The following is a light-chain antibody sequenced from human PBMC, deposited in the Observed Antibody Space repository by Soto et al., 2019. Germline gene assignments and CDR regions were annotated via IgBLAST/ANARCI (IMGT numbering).Light chain of an antibody. CDR1: QSFSSTY. J-gene: IGKJ5*01. CDR3: QQYGSSPIT. Sequence: EIVLTQSPGTLSLSPGERATLSCRASQSFSSTYLAWYQQKPGQAPRLLVYSASSRATGIPDRFSGFGSGTDFTLTISRLEPEDFAVYFCQQYGSSPITFGQGTRLEIK. CDR2: SAS. V-gene: IGKV3-20*01.